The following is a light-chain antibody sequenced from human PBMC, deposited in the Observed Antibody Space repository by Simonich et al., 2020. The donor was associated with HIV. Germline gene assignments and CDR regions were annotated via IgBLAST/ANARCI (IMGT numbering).Light chain of an antibody. V-gene: IGKV1-39*01. CDR2: AAS. Sequence: DIQMTQSPSSLSASVGDRVTITCRASQSIISYLNWYQQKPGKDPKLLIYAASSLQSGVPSRFSGSGSGTDFTLTISSLQPEDFATYYCQQSYRTPRTFGQGTKLEIK. CDR1: QSIISY. J-gene: IGKJ2*01. CDR3: QQSYRTPRT.